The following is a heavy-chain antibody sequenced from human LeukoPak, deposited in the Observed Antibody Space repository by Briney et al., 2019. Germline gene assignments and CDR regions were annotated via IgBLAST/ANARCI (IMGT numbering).Heavy chain of an antibody. CDR2: INHSGIT. CDR3: ARGRWWELLAFDY. CDR1: GGSFSDHY. J-gene: IGHJ4*02. D-gene: IGHD1-26*01. V-gene: IGHV4-34*01. Sequence: SETLSLTCAVYGGSFSDHYWSWIRQPPGKGLEWIGEINHSGITNYNPSRKSRVSISVDTSKNQFSLRLRSVTAADTAVYYCARGRWWELLAFDYWGQGTLVTVSS.